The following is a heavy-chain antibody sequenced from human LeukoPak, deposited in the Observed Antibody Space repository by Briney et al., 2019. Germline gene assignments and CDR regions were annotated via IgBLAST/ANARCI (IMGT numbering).Heavy chain of an antibody. CDR2: MRDDGSDT. D-gene: IGHD2-21*02. CDR3: ARTCGGDCYWSQYYFDY. CDR1: GFTLRSYA. Sequence: GTSLRLSCIVSGFTLRSYAMHWVRQAPGKGLEWLAIMRDDGSDTSLSDSVKGRFTISRDNAKNSLYLQMNSLRAEDTAVYYCARTCGGDCYWSQYYFDYWGQGTLVTVSS. V-gene: IGHV3-33*01. J-gene: IGHJ4*02.